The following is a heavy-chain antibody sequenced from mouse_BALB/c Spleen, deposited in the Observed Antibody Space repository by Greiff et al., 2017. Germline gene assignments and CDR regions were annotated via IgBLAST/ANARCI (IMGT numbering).Heavy chain of an antibody. Sequence: EVQGVESGGGLVKPGGSLKLSCAASGFTFSSYAMSWVRQTPEKRLEWVASISSGGSTYYPDSVKGRFTISRDNARNILYLQMSSLRSEDTAMYYCARNGNSWFAYWGQGTLVTVSA. CDR2: ISSGGST. CDR1: GFTFSSYA. V-gene: IGHV5-6-5*01. J-gene: IGHJ3*01. CDR3: ARNGNSWFAY. D-gene: IGHD2-1*01.